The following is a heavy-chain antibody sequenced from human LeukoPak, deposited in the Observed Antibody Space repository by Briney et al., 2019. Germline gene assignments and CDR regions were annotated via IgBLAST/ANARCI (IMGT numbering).Heavy chain of an antibody. D-gene: IGHD6-19*01. CDR3: ARGWYSSGWSLDY. Sequence: GGSLRLSCAASGFTFSNYEMNWVRQAPRKGLEWVSYISTRATTIYYTDSVKGRFTISRDNANNSLYLQMNSLRAEDAAVYYCARGWYSSGWSLDYWGQGTLVTVSS. V-gene: IGHV3-48*03. J-gene: IGHJ4*02. CDR2: ISTRATTI. CDR1: GFTFSNYE.